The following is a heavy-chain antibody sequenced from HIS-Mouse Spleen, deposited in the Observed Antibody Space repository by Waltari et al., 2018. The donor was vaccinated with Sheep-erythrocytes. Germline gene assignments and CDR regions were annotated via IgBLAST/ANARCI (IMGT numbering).Heavy chain of an antibody. J-gene: IGHJ6*02. Sequence: EVQLVESGGGLVQPGRSLRLSCAASGFTFDDYAMHWVRQAPGKCREWVSGISWNSGSIGYADSVKGRFTISRDNAKNSLYLQMNSLRAEDTALYYCAKDIGTGLSYGMDVWGQGTTVTVSS. D-gene: IGHD1-1*01. CDR1: GFTFDDYA. CDR2: ISWNSGSI. CDR3: AKDIGTGLSYGMDV. V-gene: IGHV3-9*01.